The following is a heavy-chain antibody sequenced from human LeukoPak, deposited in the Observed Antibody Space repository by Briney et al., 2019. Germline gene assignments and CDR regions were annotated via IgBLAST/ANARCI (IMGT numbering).Heavy chain of an antibody. D-gene: IGHD3-22*01. V-gene: IGHV4-34*08. J-gene: IGHJ3*02. CDR1: GFTFSDYP. Sequence: KPGRSLRLSCAASGFTFSDYPMHWVRQAPGKGLEWIGEINYSGSTNYNPSLKSRVTISVDTSKNQFSLKLSPVTAADTAVYYCAADRTGLAFDIWGQGTMVTVSS. CDR2: INYSGST. CDR3: AADRTGLAFDI.